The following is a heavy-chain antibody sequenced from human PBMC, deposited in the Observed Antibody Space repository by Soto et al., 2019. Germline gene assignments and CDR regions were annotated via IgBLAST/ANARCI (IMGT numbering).Heavy chain of an antibody. V-gene: IGHV4-59*01. D-gene: IGHD2-15*01. CDR2: IYYSGNT. CDR1: GVSISNYY. CDR3: ASHTVMVRFDY. Sequence: QVQLQESGPGLVKPSETLSLTCTVSGVSISNYYWSWIRQPPGKGLEWIGYIYYSGNTNYNPSLKSRVTLSVDTSKNQFSLKLSSVTAADTAVYYCASHTVMVRFDYWGHGTLVTVSS. J-gene: IGHJ4*01.